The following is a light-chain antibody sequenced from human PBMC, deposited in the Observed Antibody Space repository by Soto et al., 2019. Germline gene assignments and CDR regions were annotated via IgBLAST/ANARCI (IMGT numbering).Light chain of an antibody. CDR2: DAS. CDR1: QSISSW. CDR3: QKYNSYLWT. Sequence: IQMTQSPTTLSASVGDRVTITCRASQSISSWLAWYQQKPGKAPKLLIYDASSLESGVPSRFSGGGSGTEFTLTISSLQPDDFATYYCQKYNSYLWTFGQGTKVDIK. V-gene: IGKV1-5*01. J-gene: IGKJ1*01.